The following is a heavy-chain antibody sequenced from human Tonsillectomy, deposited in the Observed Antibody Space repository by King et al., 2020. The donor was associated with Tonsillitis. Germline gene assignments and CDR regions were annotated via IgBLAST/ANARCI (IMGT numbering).Heavy chain of an antibody. J-gene: IGHJ3*02. D-gene: IGHD6-19*01. CDR1: GFTFDGYA. V-gene: IGHV3-9*01. CDR2: ISRDSGSI. Sequence: DVQLVQSGGGLVQPGRSLRLSCAASGFTFDGYAMHWVRHAPGKGLEWVSGISRDSGSIAYAGSVQGRFSISRDNAKNSLYLQMNTLRAEDTALYYCAKLYSSYDAFDIWGQGTMVTVSS. CDR3: AKLYSSYDAFDI.